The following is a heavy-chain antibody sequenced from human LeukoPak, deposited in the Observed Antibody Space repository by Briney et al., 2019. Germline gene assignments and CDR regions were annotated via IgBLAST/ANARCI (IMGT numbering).Heavy chain of an antibody. CDR2: ISAYNGNT. CDR3: ARNPRGYSYGYRDPFFGY. V-gene: IGHV1-18*01. D-gene: IGHD5-18*01. J-gene: IGHJ4*02. Sequence: ASVKVSCKASGYTFTNYGISWVRQAPGQGLEWMGWISAYNGNTEYAQKVQGRVTMTTDTSTSTAYMELRSLRSDDTAVYYCARNPRGYSYGYRDPFFGYWGQGTLVTVSS. CDR1: GYTFTNYG.